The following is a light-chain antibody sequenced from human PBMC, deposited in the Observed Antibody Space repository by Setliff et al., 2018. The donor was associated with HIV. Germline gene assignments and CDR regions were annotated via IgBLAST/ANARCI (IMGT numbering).Light chain of an antibody. J-gene: IGLJ2*01. V-gene: IGLV2-23*02. Sequence: QSALTQPASVSGSPGQSITMSCTGTSSDIGSSNLVSWYQQRPGEAPKLMIYDVTRRPSGVSNRISGSKSGNTASLTISGLQAEDEADYYCCSYTDTTNFVIFGGGTKVTVL. CDR1: SSDIGSSNL. CDR3: CSYTDTTNFVI. CDR2: DVT.